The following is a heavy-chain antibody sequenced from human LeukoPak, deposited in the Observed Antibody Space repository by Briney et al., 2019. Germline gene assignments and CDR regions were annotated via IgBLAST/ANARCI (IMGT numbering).Heavy chain of an antibody. Sequence: PSETLSLTCTVSGGSISSGDYYWSWIGQPPGKGLEWIGYIYYSGSTYYNPSLKSRVTISVDTSKNQFSLKLSSVTAADTAVYYCARGYYDSSGYSYYFDYWGQGTLATVSS. V-gene: IGHV4-30-4*01. D-gene: IGHD3-22*01. J-gene: IGHJ4*02. CDR1: GGSISSGDYY. CDR3: ARGYYDSSGYSYYFDY. CDR2: IYYSGST.